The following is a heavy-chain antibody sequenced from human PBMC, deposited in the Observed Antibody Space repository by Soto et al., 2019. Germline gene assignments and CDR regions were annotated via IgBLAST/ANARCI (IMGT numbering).Heavy chain of an antibody. Sequence: QVQVVQSGAEVKKPGASVRLSCKTSGYSFSSCAIHWVRLAPGQRFEWMGWINTDSGNTKYSQKFQGRVTIIRDTAASTAYMELTSLASEDTATYYCVRDRAVDWYLDLWGRGTLVTVSS. V-gene: IGHV1-3*04. J-gene: IGHJ2*01. CDR3: VRDRAVDWYLDL. D-gene: IGHD6-19*01. CDR1: GYSFSSCA. CDR2: INTDSGNT.